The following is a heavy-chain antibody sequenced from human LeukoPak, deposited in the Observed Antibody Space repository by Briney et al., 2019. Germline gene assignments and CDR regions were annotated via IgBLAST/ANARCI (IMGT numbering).Heavy chain of an antibody. CDR1: GGSISSSSYY. D-gene: IGHD3-22*01. V-gene: IGHV4-39*07. J-gene: IGHJ3*02. CDR3: ASPPGYDSSGLDAFDI. CDR2: IYYSGST. Sequence: SETLSLTCTVSGGSISSSSYYWGWICQPPGKGLEWIGSIYYSGSTYYNPSLKSRVTISVDTSKNQFSLKLSSVTAADTAVYYCASPPGYDSSGLDAFDIWGQGTMVTVSS.